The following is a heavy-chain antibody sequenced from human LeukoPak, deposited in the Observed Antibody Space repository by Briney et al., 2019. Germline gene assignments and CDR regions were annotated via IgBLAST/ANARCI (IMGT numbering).Heavy chain of an antibody. CDR1: GGSISSSSYY. V-gene: IGHV4-39*07. D-gene: IGHD3-22*01. J-gene: IGHJ4*02. CDR2: IYYSGST. CDR3: ARSQEYYYDSSGYFDS. Sequence: PSETLSLTCTVPGGSISSSSYYWGWIRQPPGKGLEWIGSIYYSGSTYYNPSLKSRLTISVDTSKNQFSLKLSSVTAADAAVYYCARSQEYYYDSSGYFDSWGQGTLVTVSS.